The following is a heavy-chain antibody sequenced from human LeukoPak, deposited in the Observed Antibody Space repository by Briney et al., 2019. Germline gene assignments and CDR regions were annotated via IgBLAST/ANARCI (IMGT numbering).Heavy chain of an antibody. J-gene: IGHJ4*02. D-gene: IGHD1-1*01. V-gene: IGHV3-23*01. Sequence: PGASLKLSCAASGFTFSSYAMSWVRQAPGKGLEWVSAISGSGGSTYYADSVKGRFTISRDNSKNTLYLQMNSLRAEDTAVYYCAKTYRDDNRIDYWGRGTLVTVSS. CDR3: AKTYRDDNRIDY. CDR1: GFTFSSYA. CDR2: ISGSGGST.